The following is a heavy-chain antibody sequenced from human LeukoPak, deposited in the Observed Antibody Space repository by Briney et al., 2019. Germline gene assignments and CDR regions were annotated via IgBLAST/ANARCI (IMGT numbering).Heavy chain of an antibody. CDR2: ISGSGGST. V-gene: IGHV3-23*01. CDR3: ARGNWGRGWYFDL. J-gene: IGHJ2*01. Sequence: GGSLRLSCAASGFTFSSYAVSWVRQAPGKGLEWVSAISGSGGSTYYADSVKGRFTISRDNAKNSLYLQMNSLRAEDTAVYYCARGNWGRGWYFDLWGRGTLVTVSS. D-gene: IGHD7-27*01. CDR1: GFTFSSYA.